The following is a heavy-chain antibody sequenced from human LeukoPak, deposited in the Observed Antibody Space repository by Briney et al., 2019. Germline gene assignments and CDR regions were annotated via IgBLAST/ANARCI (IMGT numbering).Heavy chain of an antibody. D-gene: IGHD2-21*02. CDR3: ASPQAGYCGGDCYSP. CDR1: GYSFTNYW. Sequence: GESLKISCKASGYSFTNYWIGCVRQMPGKGLEWMGIIYPGDYSTTYSPSFQGQGTISADRSISTAYLQWSSLKASDTAIYYCASPQAGYCGGDCYSPWGRGTMVTVSS. CDR2: IYPGDYST. J-gene: IGHJ3*01. V-gene: IGHV5-51*01.